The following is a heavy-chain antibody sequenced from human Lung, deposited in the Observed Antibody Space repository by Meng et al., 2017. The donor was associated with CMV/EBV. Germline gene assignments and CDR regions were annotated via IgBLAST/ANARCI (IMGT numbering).Heavy chain of an antibody. CDR3: ARVVDPSMSVLRFLEWANDAFDI. Sequence: YYGGWIRQPPGKGLEWIGSIYYSGSTYYNPSLKSRVTISVDTSKNQFSLKLSSVTAADTAVYYCARVVDPSMSVLRFLEWANDAFDIWGQGTMVTVSS. V-gene: IGHV4-39*07. CDR1: YY. J-gene: IGHJ3*02. CDR2: IYYSGST. D-gene: IGHD3-3*01.